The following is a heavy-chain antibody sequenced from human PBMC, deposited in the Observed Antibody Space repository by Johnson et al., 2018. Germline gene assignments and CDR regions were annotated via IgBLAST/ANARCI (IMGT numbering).Heavy chain of an antibody. D-gene: IGHD1-26*01. CDR2: IRSNANNYAI. J-gene: IGHJ1*01. V-gene: IGHV3-73*02. CDR1: GFSFSGSP. Sequence: VQLQESGGGLVQPGGSLKLSCAASGFSFSGSPMHWVRQASGKGLEWVGRIRSNANNYAIAYGASVKGRFTISRDDSKNTADLQMNSLKTEDTAVYYCTRSDYSGTYFSWGQGTRVTVSS. CDR3: TRSDYSGTYFS.